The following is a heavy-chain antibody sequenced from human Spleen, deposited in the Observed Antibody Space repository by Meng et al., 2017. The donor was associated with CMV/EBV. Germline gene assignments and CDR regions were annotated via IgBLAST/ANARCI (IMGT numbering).Heavy chain of an antibody. D-gene: IGHD6-13*01. CDR1: GFTFSSYW. V-gene: IGHV3-7*01. CDR2: IKQDGSEK. Sequence: GGSLRLSCAASGFTFSSYWMSWVRQAPGKGLEWVANIKQDGSEKYYVDSVKGRFTISRDNARNSLYLQMNSLRAEDTAVYYCARDWFGSSPYYSDSWGQGSLVTVSS. CDR3: ARDWFGSSPYYSDS. J-gene: IGHJ4*02.